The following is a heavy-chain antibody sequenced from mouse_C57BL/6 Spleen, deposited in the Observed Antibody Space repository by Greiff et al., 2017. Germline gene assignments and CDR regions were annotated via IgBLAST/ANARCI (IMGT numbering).Heavy chain of an antibody. J-gene: IGHJ3*01. D-gene: IGHD2-3*01. CDR3: AREGFYDGYSPFAY. V-gene: IGHV1-82*01. CDR1: GYAFSSSW. CDR2: IYPGDGDT. Sequence: QVQLQQSGPELVKPGASVKISCKASGYAFSSSWMNWVKQRPGKGLEWIGRIYPGDGDTNYNGKFKGKATLTADESSSTAYMQLSSLTSEDSAVYVCAREGFYDGYSPFAYWGQGTLVTVSA.